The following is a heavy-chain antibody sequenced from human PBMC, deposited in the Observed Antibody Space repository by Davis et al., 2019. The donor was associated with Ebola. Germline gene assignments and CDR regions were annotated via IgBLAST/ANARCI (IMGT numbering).Heavy chain of an antibody. V-gene: IGHV4-38-2*02. J-gene: IGHJ4*02. Sequence: SETLSLTCTVSGYSISSGYYWGWIRQPPGKGLEWIGSIYHSGSTYYNPPLKSRVTISVDKSKNQFSLKLSSVTAADTAVYYCASRTLLYYFDYWGQGTLVTVSS. CDR2: IYHSGST. CDR1: GYSISSGYY. D-gene: IGHD3/OR15-3a*01. CDR3: ASRTLLYYFDY.